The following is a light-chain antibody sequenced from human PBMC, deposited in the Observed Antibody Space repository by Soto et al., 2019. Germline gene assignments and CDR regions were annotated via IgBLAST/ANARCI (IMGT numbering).Light chain of an antibody. Sequence: DVRMTQPPPAVSASVGYTITIGCRASRTINTYLNWFQQKPGEPPRLLIYGASTLHDGVPSRFSGSGSGADFTLTISGLQPEDFASYHCQQTYSDISFGGGTKVDIK. CDR3: QQTYSDIS. CDR1: RTINTY. J-gene: IGKJ4*01. V-gene: IGKV1-39*01. CDR2: GAS.